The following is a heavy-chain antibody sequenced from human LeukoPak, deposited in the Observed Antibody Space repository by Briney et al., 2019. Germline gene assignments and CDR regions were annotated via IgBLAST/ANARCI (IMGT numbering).Heavy chain of an antibody. V-gene: IGHV1-69*05. J-gene: IGHJ4*02. Sequence: GASVKVSCKASGGTFISYAISWVRQAPGQGLEWMGRIIPIFGTANYAQKFQGRVTITTDESTSTAYMELSSLRSEDTAVYYCARVANLEYSSSWSLFRWVQGTLVTVSS. CDR3: ARVANLEYSSSWSLFR. D-gene: IGHD6-13*01. CDR2: IIPIFGTA. CDR1: GGTFISYA.